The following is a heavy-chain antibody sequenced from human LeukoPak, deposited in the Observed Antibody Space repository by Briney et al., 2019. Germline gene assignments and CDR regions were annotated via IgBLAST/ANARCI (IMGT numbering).Heavy chain of an antibody. J-gene: IGHJ6*02. CDR1: GFTFSSYS. Sequence: GGSLRLSCAASGFTFSSYSMNWVRQAPGKGLEWVSSISSSSSYIYFADSVKGRFTISRDNAKNSLYLQMNSLRAEDTAVYYCARDRNDFWSGYPYYYYYGMDVWGQGTTATVSS. CDR2: ISSSSSYI. V-gene: IGHV3-21*01. D-gene: IGHD3-3*01. CDR3: ARDRNDFWSGYPYYYYYGMDV.